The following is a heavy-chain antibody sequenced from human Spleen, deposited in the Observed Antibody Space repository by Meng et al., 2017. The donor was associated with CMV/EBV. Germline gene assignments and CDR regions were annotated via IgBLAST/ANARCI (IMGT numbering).Heavy chain of an antibody. CDR3: AKDNYYGSGSYPDAFDI. Sequence: GGSLRLSCAVYEFMFDDYAMHWVRQAPGKGLEWVSGISWNSGSIGYADSVKGRFTISRDNAKNSLYLQMNSLRAEDTALYYCAKDNYYGSGSYPDAFDIWGQGTMVTVSS. J-gene: IGHJ3*02. D-gene: IGHD3-10*01. CDR1: EFMFDDYA. V-gene: IGHV3-9*01. CDR2: ISWNSGSI.